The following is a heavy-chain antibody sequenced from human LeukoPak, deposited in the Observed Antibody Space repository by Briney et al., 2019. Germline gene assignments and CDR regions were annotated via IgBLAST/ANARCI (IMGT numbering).Heavy chain of an antibody. CDR1: GFTFSSYW. CDR2: ISGSGGST. CDR3: AKDSEISSSWYVRYWYFDL. V-gene: IGHV3-23*01. D-gene: IGHD6-13*01. J-gene: IGHJ2*01. Sequence: PGGSLRLSCAASGFTFSSYWMSWVRQAPGKGLEWVSAISGSGGSTYYADSVKGRFTISRDNSKNTLYLQMNSLRAEDTAVYYCAKDSEISSSWYVRYWYFDLWGRGTLVTVSS.